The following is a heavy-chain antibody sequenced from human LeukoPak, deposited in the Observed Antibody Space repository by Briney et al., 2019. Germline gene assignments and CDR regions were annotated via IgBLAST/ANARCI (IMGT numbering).Heavy chain of an antibody. Sequence: PSQTLSLTCTVSGGSISSGGYYWSWIRQPPGKGLEWIGYIYHSGRTYYNPSLKSRVTISVDRSKNQFSLKLSSVTAADTAVYYCARDPPSWFGESNAFDIWGQGTMVTVSS. J-gene: IGHJ3*02. CDR3: ARDPPSWFGESNAFDI. CDR1: GGSISSGGYY. CDR2: IYHSGRT. V-gene: IGHV4-30-2*01. D-gene: IGHD3-10*01.